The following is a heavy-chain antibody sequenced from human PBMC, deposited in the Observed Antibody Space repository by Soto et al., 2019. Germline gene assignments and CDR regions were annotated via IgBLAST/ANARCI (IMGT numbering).Heavy chain of an antibody. V-gene: IGHV3-74*01. CDR1: GFTFSYYW. CDR3: ARDEGRQGPEYFHH. Sequence: PGGSLRLSCAASGFTFSYYWMYWVRQAPGKGLLWVSRINTDGSSISYADSVKGRFTVSRDNAKNTLYLQMNSLRAEDTAVYYCARDEGRQGPEYFHHWGQGTLVTVSS. J-gene: IGHJ1*01. CDR2: INTDGSSI.